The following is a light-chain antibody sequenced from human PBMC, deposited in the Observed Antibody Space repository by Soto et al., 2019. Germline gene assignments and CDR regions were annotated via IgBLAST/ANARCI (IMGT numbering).Light chain of an antibody. J-gene: IGKJ1*01. CDR1: QSIDTH. CDR2: EAS. V-gene: IGKV1-39*01. CDR3: HQTYSPPDT. Sequence: DIRMTQSPSSLSASVGGRVTITCRASQSIDTHLNWYQQHPGKAPNALIYEASNLQSGVPSRFSGSGSGTDFTLTISGLQPDDSATYYCHQTYSPPDTFGQGTKVEIK.